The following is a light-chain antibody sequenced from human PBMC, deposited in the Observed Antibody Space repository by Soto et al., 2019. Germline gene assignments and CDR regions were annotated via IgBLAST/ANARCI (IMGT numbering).Light chain of an antibody. CDR2: DAS. Sequence: EIVLTQSPAPLSLSPGERATLSCRASQTVNNYLAWYQQKPGQAPRLLIYDASNRASGIPARFSGSGSETDFTLTISSLEPEDFAVYYCQQRRSWPITFGQGTRLEIK. J-gene: IGKJ5*01. CDR3: QQRRSWPIT. CDR1: QTVNNY. V-gene: IGKV3-11*01.